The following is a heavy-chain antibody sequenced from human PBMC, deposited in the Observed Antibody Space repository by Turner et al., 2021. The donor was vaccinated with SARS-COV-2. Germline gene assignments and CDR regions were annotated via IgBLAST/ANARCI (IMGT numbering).Heavy chain of an antibody. V-gene: IGHV3-74*01. Sequence: EVQLVESGGGLVQPGGSLRLSCAASGVTFSSYWMHWVRQAPGNGLGWVSRINSDGSSTSYADSVKGRFTISRDNAKNTLYLQMNSLRAEDTAVYYCARDLYDFWSGYYSHYFDYWGQGTLVTVSS. J-gene: IGHJ4*02. CDR2: INSDGSST. CDR1: GVTFSSYW. CDR3: ARDLYDFWSGYYSHYFDY. D-gene: IGHD3-3*01.